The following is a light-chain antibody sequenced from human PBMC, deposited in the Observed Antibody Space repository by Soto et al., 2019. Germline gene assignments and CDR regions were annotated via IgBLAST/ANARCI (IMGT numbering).Light chain of an antibody. CDR1: QSVGTS. J-gene: IGKJ2*01. CDR2: HAS. CDR3: QHHFNWPPFA. V-gene: IGKV3-15*01. Sequence: IVMTQSPATLSVSPGESATLSCRASQSVGTSLAWYQQKPGQPPRLLIYHASTRATAVPARFSGSGSGTEFPLTIRSLQSEDFAVYYCQHHFNWPPFAFGPGTKLEI.